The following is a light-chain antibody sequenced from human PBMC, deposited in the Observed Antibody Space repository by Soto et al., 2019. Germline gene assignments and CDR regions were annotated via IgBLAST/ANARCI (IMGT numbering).Light chain of an antibody. CDR1: QSISNY. V-gene: IGKV1-39*01. CDR3: QQSYTTPRT. J-gene: IGKJ1*01. Sequence: DIQMTRSPSSLSASIGDRVTITCRASQSISNYLNWYQQRPGEAPKLLISAASTLFSGVPSKFSGSGSGTDFTLTISSLQPEDIATYFCQQSYTTPRTFGPGTKVEI. CDR2: AAS.